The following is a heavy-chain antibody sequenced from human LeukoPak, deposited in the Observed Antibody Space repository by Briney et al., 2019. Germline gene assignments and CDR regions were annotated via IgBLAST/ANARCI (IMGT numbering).Heavy chain of an antibody. J-gene: IGHJ6*03. CDR2: VIPIFGTA. Sequence: VASVKVSCKASGYTFTSYGISWVRQAPGQGLEWMGGVIPIFGTANYAQKFQGRVTITADKSTSTAYMELSSLRSEDTAVYYCARADPRVRYYYYYMDVWGKGTTVTVSS. CDR1: GYTFTSYG. V-gene: IGHV1-69*06. CDR3: ARADPRVRYYYYYMDV.